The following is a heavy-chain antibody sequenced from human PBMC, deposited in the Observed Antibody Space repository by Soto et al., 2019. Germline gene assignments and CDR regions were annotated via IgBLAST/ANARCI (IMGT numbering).Heavy chain of an antibody. Sequence: GASVKVSCKASGGTFSRYSITWVRQAPGHGLEWIGRIIPIFGIASYAQKFQGRVTITADESTSTAYMELSSLRSDDTAVYYCAREGPPSLNWGQGTLVTVSS. V-gene: IGHV1-69*13. CDR1: GGTFSRYS. CDR3: AREGPPSLN. D-gene: IGHD2-2*01. J-gene: IGHJ4*02. CDR2: IIPIFGIA.